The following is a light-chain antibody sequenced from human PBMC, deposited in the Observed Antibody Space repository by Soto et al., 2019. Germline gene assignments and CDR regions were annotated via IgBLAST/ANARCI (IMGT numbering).Light chain of an antibody. CDR2: DVS. V-gene: IGLV2-14*01. CDR3: SSYTSSSTPFV. J-gene: IGLJ1*01. Sequence: SVLTQPASVSGSPGQSITISCIGTSSDVGGYNYVSWYQQHPGKAPKLMIYDVSNRPSGVSNRFSGSKSGNTASLTISGLQAEDEADYYCSSYTSSSTPFVFGTGTKVTVL. CDR1: SSDVGGYNY.